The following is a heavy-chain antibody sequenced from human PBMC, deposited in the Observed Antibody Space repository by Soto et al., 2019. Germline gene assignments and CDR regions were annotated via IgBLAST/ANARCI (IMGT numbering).Heavy chain of an antibody. CDR1: GYSLTSLD. D-gene: IGHD1-26*01. Sequence: QVQLVQSGAEVREPGASVKVSCKASGYSLTSLDINWVRQTTGQGLEWMGWMQPSSGRTGYAQKFQGRVTMTKDTTKNTSYMELSSLTSDDTAFYYCARGVTAGVDYWGQGTLVTVSS. J-gene: IGHJ4*02. CDR2: MQPSSGRT. CDR3: ARGVTAGVDY. V-gene: IGHV1-8*01.